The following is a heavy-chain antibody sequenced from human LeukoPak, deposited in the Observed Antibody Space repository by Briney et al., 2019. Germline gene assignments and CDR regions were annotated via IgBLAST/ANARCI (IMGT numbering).Heavy chain of an antibody. J-gene: IGHJ4*02. V-gene: IGHV3-74*01. CDR3: ARDRGSFTGYYDSSGYVF. Sequence: GGSLRLSCVASGFTFSSYWMHWVRQAPGKGLVWVSRINGDGSSTNYADSVKGRFTISRDNSKNTLYLQMNSLRAEDTAVYYCARDRGSFTGYYDSSGYVFWGQGTLVTVSS. CDR2: INGDGSST. CDR1: GFTFSSYW. D-gene: IGHD3-22*01.